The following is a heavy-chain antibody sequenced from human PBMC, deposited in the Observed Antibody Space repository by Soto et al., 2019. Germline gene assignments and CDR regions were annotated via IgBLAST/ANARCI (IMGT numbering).Heavy chain of an antibody. J-gene: IGHJ4*02. CDR2: ISSSSNTI. D-gene: IGHD5-12*01. CDR1: GFTFSSYS. V-gene: IGHV3-48*02. Sequence: EVQLVESGGGLVQPGGSLRLSCAASGFTFSSYSMNWVRQAPGKGLEWVSYISSSSNTIYYADSVKGRFTISRDNAKNSLYLQMNSLIDEDTAVYYCTSDTRDGYLGYWGEGTLGTVSS. CDR3: TSDTRDGYLGY.